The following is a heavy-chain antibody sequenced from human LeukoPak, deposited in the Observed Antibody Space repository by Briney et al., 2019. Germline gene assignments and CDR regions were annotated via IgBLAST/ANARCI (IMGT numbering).Heavy chain of an antibody. CDR2: VNGNGGST. CDR3: AKSLYGGCDY. D-gene: IGHD3-16*02. V-gene: IGHV3-23*01. J-gene: IGHJ4*02. Sequence: GGSLRLSCAASGFSFSNYAVSWVRQAPGKGLEWVSGVNGNGGSTSYADSVKGRFTIFRDNSKNTVYLQMNSLRVEDTAVYYCAKSLYGGCDYWGQGTVVTVFS. CDR1: GFSFSNYA.